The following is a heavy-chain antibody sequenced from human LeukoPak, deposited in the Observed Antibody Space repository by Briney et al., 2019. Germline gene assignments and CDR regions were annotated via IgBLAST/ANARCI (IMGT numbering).Heavy chain of an antibody. CDR2: IYYSGST. CDR3: ARLEMATYYFDY. V-gene: IGHV4-30-4*08. CDR1: GGSISSGDYY. Sequence: SQTLSLTCTVSGGSISSGDYYWSWIRQHPGKGLEWIGYIYYSGSTNYNPFLKSRVTISVDTSKNQFPLKLSSVTAADTAVYYCARLEMATYYFDYWGQGTLVTVSS. D-gene: IGHD5-24*01. J-gene: IGHJ4*02.